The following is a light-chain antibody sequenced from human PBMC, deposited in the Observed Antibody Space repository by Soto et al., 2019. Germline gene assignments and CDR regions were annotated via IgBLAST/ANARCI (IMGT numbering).Light chain of an antibody. V-gene: IGKV3-15*01. CDR1: QSISSK. J-gene: IGKJ1*01. CDR2: DAS. Sequence: EIVMTHSPATLSVSPGERVTITCRASQSISSKLAWYQQKPGQAPRLVIFDASTRATGIPDRFSGRGSGTDFTLTISSLQSEDFAVYYCQHYNYWPPKTFGQGTKVDIK. CDR3: QHYNYWPPKT.